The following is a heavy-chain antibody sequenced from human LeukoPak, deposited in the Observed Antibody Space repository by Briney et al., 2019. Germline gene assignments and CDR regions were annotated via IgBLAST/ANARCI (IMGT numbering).Heavy chain of an antibody. J-gene: IGHJ4*02. CDR2: ISYDGSNK. Sequence: GRSLRLSCAASGFTFSSYGMHWVRQAPGKGLEWVAVISYDGSNKYYADSVKGRFTISRDNSKNTLYLQMNSLRAEDTAVYYCAKRSGWYSSSGPVGWGQGTLVTVSS. D-gene: IGHD6-6*01. V-gene: IGHV3-30*18. CDR1: GFTFSSYG. CDR3: AKRSGWYSSSGPVG.